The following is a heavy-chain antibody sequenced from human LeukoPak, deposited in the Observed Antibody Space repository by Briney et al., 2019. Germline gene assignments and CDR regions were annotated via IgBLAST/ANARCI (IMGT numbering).Heavy chain of an antibody. CDR2: ISGSGGST. CDR1: GFTFSSYA. CDR3: AKGVRDNWNYRFCY. Sequence: GGSLRLSCAASGFTFSSYAMSWVRQAPGKGLEWVSAISGSGGSTYYADSVKGRFSISRGNSKNTLYLQMNSLRAEDTAVYYCAKGVRDNWNYRFCYWGQGTLVTVSS. D-gene: IGHD1-7*01. V-gene: IGHV3-23*01. J-gene: IGHJ4*02.